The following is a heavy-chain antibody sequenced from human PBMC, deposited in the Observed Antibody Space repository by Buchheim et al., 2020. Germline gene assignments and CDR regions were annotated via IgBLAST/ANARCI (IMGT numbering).Heavy chain of an antibody. D-gene: IGHD3-3*01. CDR1: GGSISSGGYY. CDR2: IYYSGSN. V-gene: IGHV4-31*03. CDR3: ARFGKTFGVVISDWFDP. Sequence: QVQLQESGPGLVKPSQTLSLTCTVSGGSISSGGYYWSWIRQHPGKGLEWIGYIYYSGSNYYNPSLKRRVTITVDTSKNQFSLKLSSVTAADTAVYYCARFGKTFGVVISDWFDPWGQGTL. J-gene: IGHJ5*02.